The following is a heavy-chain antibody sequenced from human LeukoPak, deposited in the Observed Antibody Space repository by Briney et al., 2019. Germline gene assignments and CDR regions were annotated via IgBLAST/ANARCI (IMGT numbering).Heavy chain of an antibody. V-gene: IGHV3-74*01. CDR3: ARDRSYNLDY. CDR1: GFTFGSYW. CDR2: INGDGSST. Sequence: GGSLRLSCAASGFTFGSYWMHWVRQAPGKGLVWVSHINGDGSSTSYADSVKGRVTISRDNAKNTLYLQINSLTAEDSAVYYCARDRSYNLDYWGQGTLVTVSS. D-gene: IGHD5-24*01. J-gene: IGHJ4*02.